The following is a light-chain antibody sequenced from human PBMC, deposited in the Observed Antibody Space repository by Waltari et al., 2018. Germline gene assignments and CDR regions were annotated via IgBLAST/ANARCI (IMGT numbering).Light chain of an antibody. CDR1: QSVLYSSNNKNY. V-gene: IGKV4-1*01. Sequence: DIVMTQSPDSLAVSLGERATINCKSSQSVLYSSNNKNYLAWYQQKPGHPPKLLIYWASTREPGVPDRFSGSGSGTDFILTISSLQAEDVAVYYCQQYYSTWTFGQGTKVEIK. CDR2: WAS. J-gene: IGKJ1*01. CDR3: QQYYSTWT.